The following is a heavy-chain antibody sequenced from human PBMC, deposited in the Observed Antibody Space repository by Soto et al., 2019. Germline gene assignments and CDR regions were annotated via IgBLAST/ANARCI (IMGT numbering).Heavy chain of an antibody. D-gene: IGHD3-3*01. V-gene: IGHV1-18*01. CDR1: GYTFTSYG. CDR3: ARDRYYDFWSGYRPYSYYYGMDV. Sequence: QVQLVQSGAEVKKPGASVKVSCKASGYTFTSYGINWVRQAPGQGLEWMGWISAYNGNTNYAQKLQGRVTMTTDTSTRTAYMELRSLRSDDTAVYYCARDRYYDFWSGYRPYSYYYGMDVWGQGTTVTVSS. CDR2: ISAYNGNT. J-gene: IGHJ6*02.